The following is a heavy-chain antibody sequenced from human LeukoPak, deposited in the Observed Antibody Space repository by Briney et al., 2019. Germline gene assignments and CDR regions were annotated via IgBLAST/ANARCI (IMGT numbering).Heavy chain of an antibody. CDR3: ARDQRGSGSSRRDLNY. CDR2: IIPIFGTA. CDR1: GGTFSSYA. V-gene: IGHV1-69*13. J-gene: IGHJ4*02. Sequence: ASVKVSCKASGGTFSSYAISWVRQAPGQGLEWMGGIIPIFGTANYAQKFQGRVTITADESTSTAYMELSSLRSEDTAVYYCARDQRGSGSSRRDLNYWGQGTLVTVST. D-gene: IGHD3-10*01.